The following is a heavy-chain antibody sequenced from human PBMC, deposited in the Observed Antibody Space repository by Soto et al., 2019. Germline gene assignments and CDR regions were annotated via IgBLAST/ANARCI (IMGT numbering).Heavy chain of an antibody. CDR1: GYSFTSYW. CDR2: IDPSDSYT. CDR3: ARQRITMVRGVIIGYYGMDV. V-gene: IGHV5-10-1*01. Sequence: GESLKISCKGSGYSFTSYWISWVRQMPGKGLEWMGRIDPSDSYTNYSPSFQGHVTISADKSISTAYLQWSSLKPSDTAMYYCARQRITMVRGVIIGYYGMDVWGQGTTVTVSS. J-gene: IGHJ6*02. D-gene: IGHD3-10*01.